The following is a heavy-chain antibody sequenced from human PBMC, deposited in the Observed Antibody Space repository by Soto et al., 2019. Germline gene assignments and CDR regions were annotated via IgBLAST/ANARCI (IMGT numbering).Heavy chain of an antibody. J-gene: IGHJ4*02. Sequence: PGGSLRLSCAASGFTFSSYAMSWVRQAPGKGLEWVSAISGSGGSTYYADSVKGRFTISRDNSKNTLYLQMNSLRAEDTAVYYCARIKWELPKERSPYYFDYWGQGTLVTVSS. CDR3: ARIKWELPKERSPYYFDY. CDR2: ISGSGGST. D-gene: IGHD1-26*01. CDR1: GFTFSSYA. V-gene: IGHV3-23*01.